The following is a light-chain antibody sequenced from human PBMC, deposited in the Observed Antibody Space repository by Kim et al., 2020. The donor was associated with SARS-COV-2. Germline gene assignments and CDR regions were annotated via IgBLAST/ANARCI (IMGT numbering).Light chain of an antibody. CDR2: TAS. J-gene: IGKJ3*01. Sequence: EIVLTQSPGTLSLSPGERATLSRRASQSVRSSYLAWYQQKPGQAPRLLFYTASSRATGIPDRFSGSGSGTDFTLTISRLEPEDFAVYYCQQYGSTPFTFGPGTKVDIK. CDR1: QSVRSSY. CDR3: QQYGSTPFT. V-gene: IGKV3-20*01.